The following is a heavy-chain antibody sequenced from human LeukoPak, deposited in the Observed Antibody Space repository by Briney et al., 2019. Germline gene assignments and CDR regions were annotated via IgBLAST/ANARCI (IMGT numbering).Heavy chain of an antibody. CDR2: INPNSGGT. J-gene: IGHJ4*02. CDR1: GYTFTCYY. V-gene: IGHV1-2*06. CDR3: ARSVGGSGRDYFDY. D-gene: IGHD3-10*01. Sequence: ASVKVSCKASGYTFTCYYMHWVRQAPGQGLEWMGRINPNSGGTNYAQKFQGRVTMTRDTSISTAYMELSRLRSGDTAVYYCARSVGGSGRDYFDYWGQGTLVTVSS.